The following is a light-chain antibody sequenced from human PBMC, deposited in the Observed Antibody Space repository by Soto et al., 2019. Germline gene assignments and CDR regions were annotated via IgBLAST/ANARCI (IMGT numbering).Light chain of an antibody. CDR2: SNN. J-gene: IGLJ2*01. CDR1: SANIGSNT. Sequence: QSVLTQPPSASGNPGQRVTISCSGSSANIGSNTVNWYQQLPGTAPKLLIYSNNQRPSGVPDRFSGSNSGTSASLAISGLQYEDEADDYCAAWDDSLNGVVFGGGTKLTVL. V-gene: IGLV1-44*01. CDR3: AAWDDSLNGVV.